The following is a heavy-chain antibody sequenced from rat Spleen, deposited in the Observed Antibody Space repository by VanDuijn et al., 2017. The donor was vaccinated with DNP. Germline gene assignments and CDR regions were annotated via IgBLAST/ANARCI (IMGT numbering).Heavy chain of an antibody. D-gene: IGHD1-3*01. J-gene: IGHJ2*01. CDR3: AGSSLGY. CDR2: MRYDGGST. CDR1: GFTFSDHY. V-gene: IGHV5-20*01. Sequence: EVQLVESGGGLVQPGRSLKLSCTASGFTFSDHYMAWVRQAPTKGLEWVAYMRYDGGSTYYPDSVKGRFTISRDNAENTVYLQMNSLRSEDTATYYCAGSSLGYWGQGVMVTVSS.